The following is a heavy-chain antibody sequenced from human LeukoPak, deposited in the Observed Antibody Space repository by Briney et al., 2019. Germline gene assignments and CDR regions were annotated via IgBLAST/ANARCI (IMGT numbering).Heavy chain of an antibody. CDR1: GFTFSSYA. V-gene: IGHV3-23*01. CDR2: ISGSGGST. J-gene: IGHJ4*02. CDR3: ARSSGGHPIFGLLDY. Sequence: RPGGSLRLSYAASGFTFSSYAMSWVRQAPGKGLEWVSAISGSGGSTYYADSVKGRFTISRDNAKNSLYLQMNSLRDEDTAVYYCARSSGGHPIFGLLDYWGQGTLVTVSS. D-gene: IGHD3-3*01.